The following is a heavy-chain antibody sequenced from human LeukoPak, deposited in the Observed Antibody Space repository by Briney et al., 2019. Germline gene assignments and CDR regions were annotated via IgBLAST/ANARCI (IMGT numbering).Heavy chain of an antibody. D-gene: IGHD3-10*02. CDR3: AELGITMIGGV. V-gene: IGHV3-21*01. CDR2: ISSSSSYI. Sequence: PGGSLRLSCAASGFTVSSYSMNWVRQDPGKGLEWASSISSSSSYIYYADSVKGRFTISRDNAKNSLYLQMNSLRAEDTAVYYCAELGITMIGGVWGKGTTVTISS. CDR1: GFTVSSYS. J-gene: IGHJ6*03.